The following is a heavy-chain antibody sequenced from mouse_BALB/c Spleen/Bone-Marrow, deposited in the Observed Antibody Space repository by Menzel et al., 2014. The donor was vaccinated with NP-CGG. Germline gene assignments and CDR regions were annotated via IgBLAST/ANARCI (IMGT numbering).Heavy chain of an antibody. J-gene: IGHJ1*01. Sequence: EVKVVESGGGSVQPGGSLRLSCATSGFTFTDYYMSWVRQPPGKALEWLVFIRNKANGYTTEYSASVKGRFTISRDNSQRILYLQMNTLRAEDSATYYCARDENVGIYWYFDVWGAGTTVIVSS. CDR1: GFTFTDYY. CDR3: ARDENVGIYWYFDV. V-gene: IGHV7-3*02. CDR2: IRNKANGYTT.